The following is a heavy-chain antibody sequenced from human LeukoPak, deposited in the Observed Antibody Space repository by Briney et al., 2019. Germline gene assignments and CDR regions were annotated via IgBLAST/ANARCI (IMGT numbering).Heavy chain of an antibody. CDR1: GGSISSSSYY. CDR2: IYYSGST. CDR3: ARGRQLSYAFDI. J-gene: IGHJ3*02. Sequence: SETLSVTCTVSGGSISSSSYYWGWIRQPPGKGLEWIGSIYYSGSTYYNPSLKSRVTISVDTSKNQFSLKLSSVTAADTAVYYCARGRQLSYAFDIWGQGTMVTVSS. D-gene: IGHD1-1*01. V-gene: IGHV4-39*07.